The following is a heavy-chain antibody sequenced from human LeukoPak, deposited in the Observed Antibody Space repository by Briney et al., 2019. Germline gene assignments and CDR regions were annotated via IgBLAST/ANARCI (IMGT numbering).Heavy chain of an antibody. V-gene: IGHV1-2*02. Sequence: ASVKVSCKASGYTFTGYYMHWVRQAPGQGLEWMGWINPNSGGTNYAQTFQGRVTMTRDTSISTAYMELSRLRSDDTAVYYCARDFETATTQFYFDYWGQGTLVTVSS. D-gene: IGHD1-26*01. CDR2: INPNSGGT. J-gene: IGHJ4*02. CDR1: GYTFTGYY. CDR3: ARDFETATTQFYFDY.